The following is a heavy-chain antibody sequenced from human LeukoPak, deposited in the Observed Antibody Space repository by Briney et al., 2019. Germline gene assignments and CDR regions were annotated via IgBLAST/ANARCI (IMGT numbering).Heavy chain of an antibody. Sequence: ASVKVSCKASGYTFTSYYMHWVRQAPGQGLEWMGIINPSGGSTSYAQKFQGRVTMTRDTSTSTVYMELSSLRSEDTAVYYCARGVTLFRTVGYDGSGYYYYYWGQGTLVTVSS. CDR2: INPSGGST. V-gene: IGHV1-46*01. CDR3: ARGVTLFRTVGYDGSGYYYYY. J-gene: IGHJ4*02. D-gene: IGHD3-22*01. CDR1: GYTFTSYY.